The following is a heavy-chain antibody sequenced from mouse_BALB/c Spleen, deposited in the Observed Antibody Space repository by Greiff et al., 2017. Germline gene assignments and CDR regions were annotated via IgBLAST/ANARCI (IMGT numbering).Heavy chain of an antibody. CDR1: GDSITSGY. CDR2: ISYSGST. Sequence: EVQLQESGPSLVKPSQTLSLTCSVTGDSITSGYWNWIRKFPGNKLEYMGYISYSGSTYYNPSLKSRISITRDTSKNQYYLQLNSVTTEDTATYYCARDEDGYYTYAMDYWGQGTSVTVSS. D-gene: IGHD2-3*01. CDR3: ARDEDGYYTYAMDY. V-gene: IGHV3-8*02. J-gene: IGHJ4*01.